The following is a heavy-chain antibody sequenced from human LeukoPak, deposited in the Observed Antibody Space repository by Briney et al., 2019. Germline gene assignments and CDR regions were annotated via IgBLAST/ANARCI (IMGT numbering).Heavy chain of an antibody. D-gene: IGHD2-8*01. J-gene: IGHJ2*01. CDR2: IYYSGST. Sequence: SETLSLTCTVSGGSISSYYWSWIRQPPGKGLEWIGYIYYSGSTNYNPSLKSRVTISVDTSKNQFSLKLSSVTAADTAVYYCARAGTYCTNGVCSDKNFDLWGRGTLVTVSS. V-gene: IGHV4-59*01. CDR3: ARAGTYCTNGVCSDKNFDL. CDR1: GGSISSYY.